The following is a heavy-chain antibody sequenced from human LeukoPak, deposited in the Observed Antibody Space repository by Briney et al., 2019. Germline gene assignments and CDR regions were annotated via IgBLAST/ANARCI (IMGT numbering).Heavy chain of an antibody. CDR2: IKQGGSEE. D-gene: IGHD4-23*01. J-gene: IGHJ1*01. Sequence: GGSLRLSCVASGFTFSSYWMSWVRQGPGKGLEWVANIKQGGSEEQYVDSVKGRFTISRDNAKNSLYLQMNSLRAEDTAVYYCARDPTTVVTLSYFQHWGQGTLVTVSS. V-gene: IGHV3-7*01. CDR1: GFTFSSYW. CDR3: ARDPTTVVTLSYFQH.